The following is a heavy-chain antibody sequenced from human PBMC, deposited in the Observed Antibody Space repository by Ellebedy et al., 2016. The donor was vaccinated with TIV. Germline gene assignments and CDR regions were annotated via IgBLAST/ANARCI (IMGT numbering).Heavy chain of an antibody. D-gene: IGHD5-12*01. CDR2: IYPGDSDT. J-gene: IGHJ3*02. CDR1: GYSLISYW. V-gene: IGHV5-51*01. Sequence: GESLKISCKGSGYSLISYWIGWVRQMPGKGLEWMGIIYPGDSDTRYSPSFQGQVTISDDKSISTAYLQWNSLKASDTAMYYCARRPSYEDDAFDIWGQGTMVTVSS. CDR3: ARRPSYEDDAFDI.